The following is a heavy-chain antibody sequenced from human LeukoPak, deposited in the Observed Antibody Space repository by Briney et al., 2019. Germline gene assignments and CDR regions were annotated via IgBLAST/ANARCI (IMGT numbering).Heavy chain of an antibody. Sequence: GASVKVPCKASGYTFTDYYIHWVRQAPGQGLEWMGWISPNSGGTNYAQNFQGRVTMTRDTYITTAYMDLSRLRLDDTAVYYCAVGRRTDFDYWGQGTLVTVSS. D-gene: IGHD1-26*01. J-gene: IGHJ4*02. CDR2: ISPNSGGT. CDR1: GYTFTDYY. CDR3: AVGRRTDFDY. V-gene: IGHV1-2*02.